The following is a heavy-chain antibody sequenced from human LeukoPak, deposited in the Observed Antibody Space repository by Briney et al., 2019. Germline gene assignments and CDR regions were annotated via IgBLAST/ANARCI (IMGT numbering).Heavy chain of an antibody. J-gene: IGHJ4*02. V-gene: IGHV3-7*01. CDR2: MKQDGSEK. CDR1: GFTFSDYY. Sequence: PGGSLRLSCAASGFTFSDYYMSWIRQAPGKGLEWVANMKQDGSEKYYVDSVKGRFTISRDNAKNSLYLQMNSLRAEDTAVYYCATNMGATMRADYWGQGTLVTVSS. CDR3: ATNMGATMRADY. D-gene: IGHD1-26*01.